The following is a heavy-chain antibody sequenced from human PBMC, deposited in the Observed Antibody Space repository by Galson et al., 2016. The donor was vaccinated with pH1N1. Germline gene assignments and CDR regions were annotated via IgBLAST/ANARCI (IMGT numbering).Heavy chain of an antibody. V-gene: IGHV3-48*04. J-gene: IGHJ4*02. D-gene: IGHD6-25*01. CDR1: GFAFGEYS. Sequence: SLRLSCAASGFAFGEYSVNWVRQTPGKRLEWLAYMNINGNTMYHADSVKGRFTISRDNAKNLLFLQMNSLKTEDTATYYCASGGSTSFDYWGQGTLVTVSS. CDR3: ASGGSTSFDY. CDR2: MNINGNTM.